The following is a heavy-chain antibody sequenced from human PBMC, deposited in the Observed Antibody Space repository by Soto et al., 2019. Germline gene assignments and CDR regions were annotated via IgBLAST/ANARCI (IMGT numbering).Heavy chain of an antibody. CDR1: GFTFSSYA. V-gene: IGHV3-23*01. Sequence: GGSLRLSCAASGFTFSSYAMSWVRQAPGKGLEWVSAISGSGGSTYYADSVKGRFTISSDNSMNTLYLQMNSLRTEDTAVYFWANGRGGHGVPGAAGSLPDDTYYGMDVWGQGTTVTVSS. CDR2: ISGSGGST. D-gene: IGHD2-2*01. J-gene: IGHJ6*02. CDR3: ANGRGGHGVPGAAGSLPDDTYYGMDV.